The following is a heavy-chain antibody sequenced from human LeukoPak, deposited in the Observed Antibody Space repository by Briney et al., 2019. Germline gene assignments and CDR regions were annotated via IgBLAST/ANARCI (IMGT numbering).Heavy chain of an antibody. Sequence: ASVKVSCKASGYTFTGYYMHWVRQAPGQGLEWMGRINPNSGGTNYAQKFQGRVTMTRDTSISTAYMELSRLRSDDTAVYYCARADQSFYGMDVWGQGTTITVSS. J-gene: IGHJ6*02. V-gene: IGHV1-2*06. CDR2: INPNSGGT. CDR1: GYTFTGYY. CDR3: ARADQSFYGMDV.